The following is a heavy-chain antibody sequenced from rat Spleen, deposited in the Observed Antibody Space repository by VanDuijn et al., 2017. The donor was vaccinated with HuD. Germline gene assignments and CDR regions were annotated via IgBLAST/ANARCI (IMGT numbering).Heavy chain of an antibody. CDR2: ISSGGTP. V-gene: IGHV2S12*01. CDR3: TRADIAAISTDGI. CDR1: GFSLTNNG. J-gene: IGHJ2*01. Sequence: QVQLKESGPGLVQPSQTLSLTCTVSGFSLTNNGVSWVRQPPGKGLEWIAAISSGGTPYYNSPLKSRLSVTRDTSKSQVFLEMNSLQTDDTAIYYCTRADIAAISTDGIWGQGVMVTVSS. D-gene: IGHD1-2*01.